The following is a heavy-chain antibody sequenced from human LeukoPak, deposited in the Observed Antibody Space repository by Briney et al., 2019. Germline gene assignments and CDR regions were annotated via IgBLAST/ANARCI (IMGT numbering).Heavy chain of an antibody. CDR1: GGSISSSSYY. D-gene: IGHD4-11*01. V-gene: IGHV4-39*07. CDR3: ARDYSNYDFDAFDI. Sequence: SETLSLTCTVSGGSISSSSYYWGWIRQPPGTGLEWIGSIYYSGSTYYNPSLKSRVTISVDTSKNQFSLKLSSVTAADTAVYYCARDYSNYDFDAFDIWGQGTMVTVSS. J-gene: IGHJ3*02. CDR2: IYYSGST.